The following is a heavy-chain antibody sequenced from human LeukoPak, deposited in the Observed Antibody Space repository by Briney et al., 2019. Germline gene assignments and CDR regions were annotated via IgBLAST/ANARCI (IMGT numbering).Heavy chain of an antibody. J-gene: IGHJ3*01. CDR1: GFTFDDYG. CDR3: ARRTFPNDAFDV. D-gene: IGHD1-7*01. Sequence: GGSLRLPCAASGFTFDDYGMSWVRQAPGKGLEWVSAISGSGSDIYYADSVKGRFTISRDNPKRSLYLQMNSLRAEDTAVYYCARRTFPNDAFDVWGQGTVVTVSS. CDR2: ISGSGSDI. V-gene: IGHV3-21*01.